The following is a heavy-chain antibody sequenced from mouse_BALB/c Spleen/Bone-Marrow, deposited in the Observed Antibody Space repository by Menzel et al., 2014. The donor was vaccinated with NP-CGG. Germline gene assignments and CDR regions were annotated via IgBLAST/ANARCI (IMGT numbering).Heavy chain of an antibody. CDR1: GYSFTSYW. Sequence: GTVLARPGASVKMSCKASGYSFTSYWMYWIKQRPGQGLEWIGAIYPGNSGTSYNQNFKGKAKLTAVTSASTAYMELSSLTNEDSAVYYCTRSITTAVEFDYWGQGTSLTVSS. V-gene: IGHV1-5*01. D-gene: IGHD1-1*01. CDR2: IYPGNSGT. J-gene: IGHJ2*03. CDR3: TRSITTAVEFDY.